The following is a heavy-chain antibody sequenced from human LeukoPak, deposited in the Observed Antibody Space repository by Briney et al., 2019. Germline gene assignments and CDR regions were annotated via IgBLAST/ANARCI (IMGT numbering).Heavy chain of an antibody. J-gene: IGHJ4*02. Sequence: GGSLRLSCAASAFTFSSYSMNWVRQAPGKGLEWVSSISSSSSYIYYADSVKGRFTISRDNAKNSLYLQMNSLRAEDTAVYYCARVPGYSSSWFDYWGQGTLVTVSS. V-gene: IGHV3-21*01. CDR3: ARVPGYSSSWFDY. CDR2: ISSSSSYI. CDR1: AFTFSSYS. D-gene: IGHD6-13*01.